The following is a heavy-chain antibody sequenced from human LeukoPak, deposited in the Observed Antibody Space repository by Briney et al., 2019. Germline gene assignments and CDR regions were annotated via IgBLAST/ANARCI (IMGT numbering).Heavy chain of an antibody. Sequence: PSETLSLTCADYGGSFGGYYWSWIRQPPGKGLEWIGEINHSGSTNYNPSLKSRVTISVDTSKNQFSLKLSSVTAADTAVYYCARNRAFNYYGSGSYSYYFDYWGQGTLVTVSS. CDR3: ARNRAFNYYGSGSYSYYFDY. CDR2: INHSGST. D-gene: IGHD3-10*01. V-gene: IGHV4-34*01. CDR1: GGSFGGYY. J-gene: IGHJ4*02.